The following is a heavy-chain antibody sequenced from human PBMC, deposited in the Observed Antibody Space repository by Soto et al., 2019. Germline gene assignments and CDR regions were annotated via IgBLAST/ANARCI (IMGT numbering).Heavy chain of an antibody. D-gene: IGHD3-16*01. CDR1: GFNCRKYA. J-gene: IGHJ4*02. Sequence: EVQLLESVGGLGQPGGSLRLSCAASGFNCRKYAMRWVRQAPGQGLEWVSVISGGGDSTFYADSGRGRLTISRDNTNKEVFVQVNILRAHYTAIYYCAKQQMSMVPLGELWDSWGQGTLGTVSS. CDR2: ISGGGDST. CDR3: AKQQMSMVPLGELWDS. V-gene: IGHV3-23*01.